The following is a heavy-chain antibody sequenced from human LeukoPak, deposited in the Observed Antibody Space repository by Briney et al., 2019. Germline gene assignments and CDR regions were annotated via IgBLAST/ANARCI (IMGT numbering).Heavy chain of an antibody. CDR3: ARSDIVVVVAATRTPLFDY. CDR1: EYTFTTYY. Sequence: ASVKVSCKASEYTFTTYYMHWVRQAPGQGLEWMGIINPSGGSTSYAQKFQGRVTITRDTSTSTVYMEVSSLRSEDTAVYYCARSDIVVVVAATRTPLFDYWGQGTLVTVSS. CDR2: INPSGGST. J-gene: IGHJ4*02. D-gene: IGHD2-15*01. V-gene: IGHV1-46*01.